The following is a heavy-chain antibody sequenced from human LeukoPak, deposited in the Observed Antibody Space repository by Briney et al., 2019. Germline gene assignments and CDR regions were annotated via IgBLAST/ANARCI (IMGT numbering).Heavy chain of an antibody. D-gene: IGHD3-10*01. CDR1: GYIFTDYH. V-gene: IGHV1-2*02. Sequence: ASVKVSCKASGYIFTDYHIHWVRQAPGQGLEWMGWINPNSGGTTYAQKFQDRVTMTRDTSINTAYMELSRLNSDDTAIYYCATPGGILWFGDQDGMDVWGHGTTVAVSS. CDR3: ATPGGILWFGDQDGMDV. CDR2: INPNSGGT. J-gene: IGHJ6*02.